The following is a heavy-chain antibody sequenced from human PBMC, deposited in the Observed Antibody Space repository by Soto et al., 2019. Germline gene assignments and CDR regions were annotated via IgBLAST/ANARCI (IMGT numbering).Heavy chain of an antibody. D-gene: IGHD6-13*01. CDR3: AAAAGPFDY. Sequence: PSETLSLTCAVSGGSISSGGYSWSWIRQPPGKGLEWIGYIYHSGSTYYNPSLKSRVTISVDRSKNQFSLKLSSVTAADTAVYYCAAAAGPFDYWGQGTLVTVSS. J-gene: IGHJ4*02. V-gene: IGHV4-30-2*01. CDR2: IYHSGST. CDR1: GGSISSGGYS.